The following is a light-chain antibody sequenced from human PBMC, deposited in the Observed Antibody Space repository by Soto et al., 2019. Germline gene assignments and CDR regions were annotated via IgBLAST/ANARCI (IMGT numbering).Light chain of an antibody. V-gene: IGLV2-8*01. CDR2: EVT. CDR3: NSYAGSNNVV. J-gene: IGLJ2*01. CDR1: SSDVGGHNF. Sequence: QSVLTQPASVSGSPGQSITISCTGTSSDVGGHNFVSWYQQHPGKAPELLIYEVTKRPSGVPDRFSGSKSGNTASLTVSGLQAEDAADYYCNSYAGSNNVVFGGGTKLTVL.